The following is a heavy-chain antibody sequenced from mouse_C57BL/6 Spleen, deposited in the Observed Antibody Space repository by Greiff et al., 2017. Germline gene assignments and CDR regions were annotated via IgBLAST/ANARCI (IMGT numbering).Heavy chain of an antibody. V-gene: IGHV3-6*01. D-gene: IGHD3-2*02. J-gene: IGHJ4*01. CDR1: GYSITSGYY. Sequence: EESGPGLVKPSQSLSLTCSVTGYSITSGYYWNWIRQFPGNKLEWMGYISYDGSNNYNPSLKNRISITRDTSKNQFFLKLNSVTTEDTATYYCAKTAQATMDYWGQGTSVTVSS. CDR2: ISYDGSN. CDR3: AKTAQATMDY.